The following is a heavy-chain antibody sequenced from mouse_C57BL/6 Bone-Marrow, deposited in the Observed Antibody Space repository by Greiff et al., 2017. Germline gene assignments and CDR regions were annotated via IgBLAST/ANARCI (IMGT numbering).Heavy chain of an antibody. V-gene: IGHV1-64*01. D-gene: IGHD1-1*01. CDR3: ASVIYDYGSSLAMDY. Sequence: QVQLQQPGAELVKPGASVKLSCKASGYTFTSYWMHWVKQRPGQGLEWIGMIHPNSGSTNYNEKFKSKATLTVDKSSSTAYMQLSSLTSEDSAVYYCASVIYDYGSSLAMDYGGQGTSVTVSS. CDR2: IHPNSGST. J-gene: IGHJ4*01. CDR1: GYTFTSYW.